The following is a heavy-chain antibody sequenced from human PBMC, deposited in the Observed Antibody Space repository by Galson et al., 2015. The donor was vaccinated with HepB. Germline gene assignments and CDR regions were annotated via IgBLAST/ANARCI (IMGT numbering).Heavy chain of an antibody. J-gene: IGHJ6*02. Sequence: SVKVSCKASGGTFSSYAISWVRQAPGQGLEWMGGIIPIFGTANYAQKFQGRVTITADESTSTAYMELSSLRSEDTAVYYCASPTYDFWSGEYPSLYYYGMDVWGQGTTVTVSS. CDR1: GGTFSSYA. D-gene: IGHD3-3*01. CDR2: IIPIFGTA. V-gene: IGHV1-69*13. CDR3: ASPTYDFWSGEYPSLYYYGMDV.